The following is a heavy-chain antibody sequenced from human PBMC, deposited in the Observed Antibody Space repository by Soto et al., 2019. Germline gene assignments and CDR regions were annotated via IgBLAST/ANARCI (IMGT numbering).Heavy chain of an antibody. CDR3: ERVVRIAARPRYGMDV. D-gene: IGHD6-6*01. Sequence: QVQLVHSGAEVKKPGASVKVSCKASGYTFTSYYMHWVRQAPGQGLEWMGIINPSGGSTSYAQKFQGRVTMTRDTSTSTVYMELSSLRSEDKAVYYCERVVRIAARPRYGMDVWGQGTTVTVSS. CDR1: GYTFTSYY. CDR2: INPSGGST. V-gene: IGHV1-46*01. J-gene: IGHJ6*02.